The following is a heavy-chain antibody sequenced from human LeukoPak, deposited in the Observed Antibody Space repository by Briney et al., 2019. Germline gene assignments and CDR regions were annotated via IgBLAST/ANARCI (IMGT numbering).Heavy chain of an antibody. D-gene: IGHD2-15*01. CDR3: ARDYYCSGGSCSDCFDP. CDR2: ISGYNGRT. Sequence: ASVKVSCKTSGYTFTNYGISWVRQAPGQGLEWMGWISGYNGRTNLAQKFQDRVIMTTDTSTSTVYMDLRSLTSDDTAVYYCARDYYCSGGSCSDCFDPWGQGTLVTVSS. CDR1: GYTFTNYG. V-gene: IGHV1-18*01. J-gene: IGHJ5*02.